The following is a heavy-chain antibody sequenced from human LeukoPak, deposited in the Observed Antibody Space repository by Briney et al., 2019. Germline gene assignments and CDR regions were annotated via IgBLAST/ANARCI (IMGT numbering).Heavy chain of an antibody. V-gene: IGHV3-21*01. D-gene: IGHD3-10*01. CDR1: GFTFSSYT. CDR2: ISPSGSST. CDR3: MRDALGESGAGGY. J-gene: IGHJ4*02. Sequence: GGSLRLSCAASGFTFSSYTMNWVRQAPGKGLEWIASISPSGSSTFHADSVKGRFIISRDNARNSVSLQMSSLRAEDTAMYFCMRDALGESGAGGYWGQGTLVTVSS.